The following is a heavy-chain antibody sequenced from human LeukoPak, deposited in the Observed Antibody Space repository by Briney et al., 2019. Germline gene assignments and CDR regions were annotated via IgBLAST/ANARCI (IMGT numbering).Heavy chain of an antibody. CDR2: ISYDGSNK. Sequence: GGSLRLSCAASGFTFSSYGMHWVRQAPGKGLEWVAVISYDGSNKYYADSVKGRFTISRDNSKNTLYLQMNSLRAEDTAVYYCAKTLIYGSGSYYRPPSYYYYGMDVWGQGTTVTVSS. CDR1: GFTFSSYG. D-gene: IGHD3-10*01. J-gene: IGHJ6*02. V-gene: IGHV3-30*18. CDR3: AKTLIYGSGSYYRPPSYYYYGMDV.